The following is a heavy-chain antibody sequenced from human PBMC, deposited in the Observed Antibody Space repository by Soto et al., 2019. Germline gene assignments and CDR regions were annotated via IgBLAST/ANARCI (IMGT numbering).Heavy chain of an antibody. J-gene: IGHJ5*01. CDR1: GYNFINYD. D-gene: IGHD3-16*01. V-gene: IGHV1-8*01. CDR2: MSPRTGMT. CDR3: ARGGAAGYDVWSNTRGDWLAS. Sequence: QEQLLQSGAEVRRPGASVTVSCKASGYNFINYDISWVRQAAGQGLEWLGWMSPRTGMTTTTYLPDFKRRLSMTWYTSLTTADLEVRALTSDDTAVYFCARGGAAGYDVWSNTRGDWLASWGHGTLVTVSS.